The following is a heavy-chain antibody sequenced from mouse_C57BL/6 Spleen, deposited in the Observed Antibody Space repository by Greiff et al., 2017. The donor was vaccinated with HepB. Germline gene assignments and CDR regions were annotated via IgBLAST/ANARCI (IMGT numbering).Heavy chain of an antibody. D-gene: IGHD2-5*01. J-gene: IGHJ4*01. V-gene: IGHV1-53*01. CDR3: ARWGSNYFYAMDY. CDR2: INPSNGGT. Sequence: QVHVKQPGTELVKPGASVKLSCKASGYTFTSYWMHWVKQRPGQGLEWIGNINPSNGGTNYNEKFKSKATLTVDKSSSTAYMQLSSLTSEDSAVYYCARWGSNYFYAMDYWGQGTSVTVSS. CDR1: GYTFTSYW.